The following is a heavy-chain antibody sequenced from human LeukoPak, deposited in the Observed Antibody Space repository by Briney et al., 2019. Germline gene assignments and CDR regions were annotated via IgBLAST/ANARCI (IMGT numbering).Heavy chain of an antibody. CDR2: INPSGGST. CDR3: ARVHPGDYDSSIGGY. D-gene: IGHD3-22*01. J-gene: IGHJ4*02. CDR1: GYTFTSYY. Sequence: GASVKVSCKASGYTFTSYYMHWVRQAPGQGLEWMGIINPSGGSTSYAQKFQGRVTMTRDTSTSTVYMELSRLRSDDTAVYYCARVHPGDYDSSIGGYWGQGTLVTVSS. V-gene: IGHV1-46*01.